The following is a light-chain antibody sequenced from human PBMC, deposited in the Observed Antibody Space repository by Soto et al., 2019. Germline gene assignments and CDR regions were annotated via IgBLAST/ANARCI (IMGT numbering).Light chain of an antibody. CDR1: QSISSW. CDR2: KAS. Sequence: DIQMTQSPSTLSASVGDRVTITCRASQSISSWLAWYQQKPGKAPKLLIYKASSLESGVPSRFSGSGSGTDFTLTISSLQPDDSATYYCQQSYSSPITFGQGTRLEIK. J-gene: IGKJ5*01. V-gene: IGKV1-5*03. CDR3: QQSYSSPIT.